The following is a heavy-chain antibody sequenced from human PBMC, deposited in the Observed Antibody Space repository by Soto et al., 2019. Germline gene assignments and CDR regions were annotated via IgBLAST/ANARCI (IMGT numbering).Heavy chain of an antibody. CDR3: ARGGRDGYNV. CDR1: GGSFSGYY. D-gene: IGHD5-12*01. CDR2: INHSGST. V-gene: IGHV4-34*01. Sequence: QVQLQQWGAGLLKPSETLSLTCAVYGGSFSGYYWSWIRQPPGKGLEWIGEINHSGSTNYNPSLKSRVTISVDTSKNQFSLKLSSVTAADTAVYYCARGGRDGYNVWGQGTLVTVSS. J-gene: IGHJ4*02.